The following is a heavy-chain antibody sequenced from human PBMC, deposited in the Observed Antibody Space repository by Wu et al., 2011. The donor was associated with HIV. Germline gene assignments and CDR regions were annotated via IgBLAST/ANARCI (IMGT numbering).Heavy chain of an antibody. CDR1: GYTFTGYY. V-gene: IGHV1-2*02. J-gene: IGHJ2*01. Sequence: QVQLVQSGAEVKKPGASVKVSCKASGYTFTGYYMHWVRQAPGQGLEWMGWINPNSGGTYYAQKFQGRVTMTRDTSISTAYMELTRLRSDDTAVFYCARAVVERGQDWYFDLWGRGTLVTVSS. CDR3: ARAVVERGQDWYFDL. CDR2: INPNSGGT.